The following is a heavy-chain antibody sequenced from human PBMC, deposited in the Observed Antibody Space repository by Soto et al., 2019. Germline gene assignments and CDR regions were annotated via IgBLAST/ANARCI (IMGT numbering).Heavy chain of an antibody. D-gene: IGHD4-17*01. V-gene: IGHV3-11*01. CDR1: GFTFSDYY. CDR2: ISSSGSTI. J-gene: IGHJ2*01. Sequence: QVQLVESGGGLVKPGGSLRLSCAASGFTFSDYYMSWIRQAPGKGLEWVSYISSSGSTIYYADSVKGRFTISRDNGKNSLYLQMNSLRAEDTAVYYCAREVRFDYGDYVWRVRYFALWGRGTLVTVSS. CDR3: AREVRFDYGDYVWRVRYFAL.